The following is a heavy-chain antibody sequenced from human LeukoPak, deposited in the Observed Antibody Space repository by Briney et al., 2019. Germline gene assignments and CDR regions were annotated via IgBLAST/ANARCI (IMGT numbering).Heavy chain of an antibody. J-gene: IGHJ4*02. V-gene: IGHV3-30*18. CDR2: ISYHTINK. CDR1: GFTFSDYG. CDR3: AKDWAYSGPPYYFDY. Sequence: GRSLRLSCAASGFTFSDYGMHWVRQAPDKGLEWVAFISYHTINKYYADSVKGRFTISRDNSKNTLSLQMNSLRAEDTAVYYCAKDWAYSGPPYYFDYWGQGTLVTVSS. D-gene: IGHD1-26*01.